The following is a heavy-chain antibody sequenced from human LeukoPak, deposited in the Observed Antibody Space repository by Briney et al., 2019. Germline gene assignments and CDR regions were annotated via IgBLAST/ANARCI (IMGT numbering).Heavy chain of an antibody. V-gene: IGHV3-7*01. CDR1: GFSFSSYW. CDR2: IKQDGSEE. D-gene: IGHD5-24*01. J-gene: IGHJ4*02. Sequence: GGSLRLSCAASGFSFSSYWMTWVRQAPGKGLEWVANIKQDGSEEYYVDSVKGRFTISRDNAKNSLYLQMNSLRAEDTAVYYCASQTPEMATILGRFDYWGQGTLVTVSS. CDR3: ASQTPEMATILGRFDY.